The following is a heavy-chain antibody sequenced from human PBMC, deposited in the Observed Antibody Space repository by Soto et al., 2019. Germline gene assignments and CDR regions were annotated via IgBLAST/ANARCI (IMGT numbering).Heavy chain of an antibody. D-gene: IGHD6-6*01. CDR2: INHSGST. J-gene: IGHJ4*02. V-gene: IGHV4-34*01. CDR1: GGSFSGYY. Sequence: SETLSLTCAVYGGSFSGYYWSWIRQPPGKGLEWIGEINHSGSTNYNPSLKSRVTISVDTSKNQFSLKLSSVTAADTAVYYCARVSSSSSMRSWGQGTLVTVSS. CDR3: ARVSSSSSMRS.